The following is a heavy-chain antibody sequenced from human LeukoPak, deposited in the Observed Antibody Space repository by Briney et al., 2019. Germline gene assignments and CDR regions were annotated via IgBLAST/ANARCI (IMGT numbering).Heavy chain of an antibody. V-gene: IGHV4-34*01. J-gene: IGHJ5*02. Sequence: SETLSLTCAVYGGSFRGYYWSWIRQPPGKGLEWIGEINHSGSTNYNPSLKSRVTISVDTSKNQFSLKLSSVTAADTAVYYCARGKGIAAAGKGNWFDPWGQGTLVTVSS. CDR3: ARGKGIAAAGKGNWFDP. D-gene: IGHD6-13*01. CDR1: GGSFRGYY. CDR2: INHSGST.